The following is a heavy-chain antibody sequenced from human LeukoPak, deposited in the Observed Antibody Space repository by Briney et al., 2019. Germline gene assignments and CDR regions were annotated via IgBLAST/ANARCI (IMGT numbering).Heavy chain of an antibody. J-gene: IGHJ4*02. CDR2: IYYTGST. CDR3: ARDDSGSFY. Sequence: PSETLSLTCTVSGGTVSSGSYYWSWIRQPPGKGLEWIGYIYYTGSTNYNPSLKSRVTISVDTSKNQFSLKLSSVTAADTAVYYCARDDSGSFYRGQGTLVTVSS. D-gene: IGHD3-10*01. CDR1: GGTVSSGSYY. V-gene: IGHV4-61*01.